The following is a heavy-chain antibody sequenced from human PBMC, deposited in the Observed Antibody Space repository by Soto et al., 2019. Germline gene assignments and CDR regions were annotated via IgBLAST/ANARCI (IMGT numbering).Heavy chain of an antibody. CDR1: GFTFSSYG. J-gene: IGHJ6*03. V-gene: IGHV3-30*03. Sequence: GGSLRLSCAASGFTFSSYGMHWVRQAPGKGLEWVAVISYDGSNKYYADSVKGRFTISRDNSKNTLYLQMNSLRAEDTAVYFCARTFYAIAAAGTDYYYYMDVWGKGTTVTVSS. CDR2: ISYDGSNK. CDR3: ARTFYAIAAAGTDYYYYMDV. D-gene: IGHD6-13*01.